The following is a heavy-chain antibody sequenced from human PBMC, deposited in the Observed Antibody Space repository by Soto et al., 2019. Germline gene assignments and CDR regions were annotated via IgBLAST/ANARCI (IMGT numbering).Heavy chain of an antibody. V-gene: IGHV3-23*01. J-gene: IGHJ4*01. CDR1: GFTFSTYV. CDR2: IRSSGDYT. D-gene: IGHD6-19*01. CDR3: AKNRSTGGSGPKYFDY. Sequence: GGSLRLSCAASGFTFSTYVMSWVRQAPGKGLEWVSSIRSSGDYTYYVDSVKGRFSISRDNSKNTLFLQMNSLRAEDTAVYYCAKNRSTGGSGPKYFDYWGQGTLGTVSS.